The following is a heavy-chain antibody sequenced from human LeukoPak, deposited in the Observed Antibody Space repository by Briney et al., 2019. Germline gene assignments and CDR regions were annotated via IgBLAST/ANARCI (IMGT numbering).Heavy chain of an antibody. D-gene: IGHD6-19*01. J-gene: IGHJ5*02. CDR2: ISGSGGST. CDR1: GFTFSHYG. CDR3: AKKAAVAGNWFDP. V-gene: IGHV3-23*01. Sequence: GGSLRLSCAASGFTFSHYGMHWARQAPGKGLEWVSAISGSGGSTYYADSVKGRFTISRDNSKKTLYLQMNSLRAEDTAVYYCAKKAAVAGNWFDPWGQGTLVTVSS.